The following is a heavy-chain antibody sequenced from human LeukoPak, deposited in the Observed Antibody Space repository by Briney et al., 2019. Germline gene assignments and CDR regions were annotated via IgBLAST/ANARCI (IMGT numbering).Heavy chain of an antibody. J-gene: IGHJ6*03. CDR3: ARLSHYYYYYMDV. CDR1: GGSISSYY. D-gene: IGHD2/OR15-2a*01. Sequence: SETLSLTCTVSGGSISSYYWSWIRQPPGKGLEWIGYIYTSGSTNYNPSLKSRVTISVDTSKNQFSLKLSSVTAADTAVYYCARLSHYYYYYMDVWGKGTTVTVSS. V-gene: IGHV4-4*09. CDR2: IYTSGST.